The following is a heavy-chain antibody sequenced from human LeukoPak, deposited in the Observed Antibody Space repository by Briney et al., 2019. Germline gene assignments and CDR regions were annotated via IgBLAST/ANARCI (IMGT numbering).Heavy chain of an antibody. J-gene: IGHJ4*02. CDR2: ISSSSSYI. CDR1: GFTFSSYS. D-gene: IGHD3-10*01. Sequence: GGSLRLSCAASGFTFSSYSMNWVRQAPGKGLEWVSSISSSSSYIYYADSVKGRFTISRDNAKNSLYLQMNSLRAEDTAFYYCARGIGNYGSYYFDYWGQGTLVTVSS. CDR3: ARGIGNYGSYYFDY. V-gene: IGHV3-21*01.